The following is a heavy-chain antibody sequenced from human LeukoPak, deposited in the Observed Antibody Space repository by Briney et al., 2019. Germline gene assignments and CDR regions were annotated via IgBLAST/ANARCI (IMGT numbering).Heavy chain of an antibody. CDR1: GFTFSSYA. D-gene: IGHD6-19*01. J-gene: IGHJ4*02. CDR3: AKDLRIAVAGIVPKSGY. Sequence: GGSLRLSCAASGFTFSSYAMSWVRQAPGKGLEWDSAISGSGGSTYYADSVKGRFTISRDNSKNTLYLQMNSLRAEDTAVYYCAKDLRIAVAGIVPKSGYWGQGTLVTVSS. V-gene: IGHV3-23*01. CDR2: ISGSGGST.